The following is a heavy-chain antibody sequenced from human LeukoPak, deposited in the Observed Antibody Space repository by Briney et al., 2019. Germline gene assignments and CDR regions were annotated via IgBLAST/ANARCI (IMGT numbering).Heavy chain of an antibody. D-gene: IGHD3-22*01. Sequence: ASVKVSCKVSGYTLTELSMHWVRQAPGKGLEWMGGFDPDDGETNYAQKLQGRVTMTEDTSTDTAYMELSSLRSEDTAVYYRATHQCYYDSSSYYRWLDGWGEGELVTVSS. CDR2: FDPDDGET. J-gene: IGHJ5*02. V-gene: IGHV1-24*01. CDR3: ATHQCYYDSSSYYRWLDG. CDR1: GYTLTELS.